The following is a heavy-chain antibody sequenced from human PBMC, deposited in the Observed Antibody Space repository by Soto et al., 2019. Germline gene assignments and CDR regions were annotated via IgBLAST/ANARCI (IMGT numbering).Heavy chain of an antibody. Sequence: QVQLVQSGAEVKKTGSSVKVSCKASGGTFGSYAITWLRLAPGQGLEWLGGIIPILNSPAYAQKFKARVVITANEITNTAYMELNSLRFDDTAVYYCAREAPYCTSAACPKFYDMDVWGQGTTVPVAS. CDR2: IIPILNSP. J-gene: IGHJ6*02. V-gene: IGHV1-69*01. D-gene: IGHD2-8*02. CDR1: GGTFGSYA. CDR3: AREAPYCTSAACPKFYDMDV.